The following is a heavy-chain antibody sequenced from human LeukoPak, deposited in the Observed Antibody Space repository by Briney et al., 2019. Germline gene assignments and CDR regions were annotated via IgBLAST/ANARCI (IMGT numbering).Heavy chain of an antibody. Sequence: ASVKVSCKASGYTFTGYYMHWVRQAPGQGLEWMGWINPNSGGTNYAQKFQGWVTMTRDTSISTAYMELSRLRSDDTAVYYCARGPLYYYDSSGPLDYWGQGTLVTVSS. V-gene: IGHV1-2*04. CDR3: ARGPLYYYDSSGPLDY. J-gene: IGHJ4*02. CDR2: INPNSGGT. CDR1: GYTFTGYY. D-gene: IGHD3-22*01.